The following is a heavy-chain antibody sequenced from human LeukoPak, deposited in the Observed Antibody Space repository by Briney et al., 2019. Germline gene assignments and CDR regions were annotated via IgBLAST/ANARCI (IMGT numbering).Heavy chain of an antibody. CDR3: AKGPVIAFDI. Sequence: SETLSLTCAVYGGSFSGYYWSWIRQPPGKGLEWVGEINHSRSTNYNPSLKSRLTISVDTSKNQFSLKLSSVTAADTAVYYCAKGPVIAFDIWGQGTMVTVSS. CDR1: GGSFSGYY. CDR2: INHSRST. V-gene: IGHV4-34*01. D-gene: IGHD3-16*02. J-gene: IGHJ3*02.